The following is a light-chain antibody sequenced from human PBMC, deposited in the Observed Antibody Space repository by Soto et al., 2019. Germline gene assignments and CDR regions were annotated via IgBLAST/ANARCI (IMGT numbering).Light chain of an antibody. CDR1: QDISNY. CDR3: QQYDTLPYT. J-gene: IGKJ2*01. CDR2: DSS. V-gene: IGKV1-33*01. Sequence: DIQMTQSPPSLSASVGDRVNIACQASQDISNYLNWYQQKPGKAPKLLIYDSSDLETGVPSRFSGSGSGTDFTFTISSLQPEDVATYYCQQYDTLPYTFGQGTKLQIK.